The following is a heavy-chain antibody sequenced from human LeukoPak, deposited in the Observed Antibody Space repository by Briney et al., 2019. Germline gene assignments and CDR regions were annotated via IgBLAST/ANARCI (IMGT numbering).Heavy chain of an antibody. CDR1: GFTFSSYS. D-gene: IGHD6-19*01. CDR2: ISSSSSYI. J-gene: IGHJ4*02. CDR3: AREDSSGWYRDLDY. V-gene: IGHV3-21*01. Sequence: GGSLRLSCAASGFTFSSYSMNWVRQAPGKGLEWVSSISSSSSYIYYADSVKGGFTISRDNAKNSLYLQMNSLRAEDTAVYYCAREDSSGWYRDLDYWGQGTLVTVSS.